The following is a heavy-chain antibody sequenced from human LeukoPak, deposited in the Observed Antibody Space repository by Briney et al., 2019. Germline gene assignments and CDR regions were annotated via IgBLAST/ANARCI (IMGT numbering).Heavy chain of an antibody. CDR3: ARETSCSDGVCYLNYFDL. CDR1: GFTLSGYA. V-gene: IGHV3-21*01. D-gene: IGHD2-15*01. Sequence: GGSRRLSCAASGFTLSGYAMHWVRQAPGKGLEWVSSITSESNHIDYADSVKARFTISRDNAKNSLYLQMNSLRAEETATFYCARETSCSDGVCYLNYFDLWGQGTQVSVSS. CDR2: ITSESNHI. J-gene: IGHJ4*02.